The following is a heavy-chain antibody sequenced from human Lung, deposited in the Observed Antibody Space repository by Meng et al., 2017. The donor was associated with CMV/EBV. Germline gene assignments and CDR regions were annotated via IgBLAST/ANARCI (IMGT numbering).Heavy chain of an antibody. V-gene: IGHV3-43*01. D-gene: IGHD3-3*01. CDR2: FSWDGDTT. Sequence: GESXKIPCAASGFPFDDYTMHWVRQAPGKGLEWVSLFSWDGDTTYYAGSVKGRFSISRDNSKNSLYLQMNSLRTEDTALYYCAKESSNYDFWSGYYTGGLDPWXEQTXVTVSS. J-gene: IGHJ5*02. CDR3: AKESSNYDFWSGYYTGGLDP. CDR1: GFPFDDYT.